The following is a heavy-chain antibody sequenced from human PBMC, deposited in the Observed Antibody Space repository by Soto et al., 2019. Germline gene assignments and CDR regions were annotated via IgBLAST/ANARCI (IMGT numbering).Heavy chain of an antibody. J-gene: IGHJ4*02. CDR1: GFTFSSNW. Sequence: EVQLVESGGGLVQPGGSLRLSCAASGFTFSSNWMHWVRQGPGKGLVWVSRIDNDGSSRDYADSVKGRFTISRDNDKNTLYLEMSSLRAEDTAVCYCATGSGWYSPDYWGQGTLVTVSS. CDR2: IDNDGSSR. D-gene: IGHD6-19*01. CDR3: ATGSGWYSPDY. V-gene: IGHV3-74*01.